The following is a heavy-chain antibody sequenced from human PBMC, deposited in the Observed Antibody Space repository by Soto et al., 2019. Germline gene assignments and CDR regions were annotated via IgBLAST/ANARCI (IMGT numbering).Heavy chain of an antibody. D-gene: IGHD3-10*01. Sequence: SETLSLTCTVSGGSISSGGYYWSWIRQHPGKGLEWIGYIYYSGSTYYNPSLKSRVTISVDTSKNQFSLKLSSVTAADTAVYYCAREVRGYYGMDVWGQGTTVTVSS. V-gene: IGHV4-31*03. CDR2: IYYSGST. CDR1: GGSISSGGYY. J-gene: IGHJ6*02. CDR3: AREVRGYYGMDV.